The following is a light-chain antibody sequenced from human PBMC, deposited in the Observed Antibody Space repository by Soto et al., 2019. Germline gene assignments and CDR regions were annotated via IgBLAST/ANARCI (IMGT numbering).Light chain of an antibody. J-gene: IGLJ1*01. CDR2: DVY. Sequence: QSVLAQPASGSGSPGQSITISCAGTSSDVGRYTYVSWYQQHPGKAPKLIIYDVYNRPSGVSTRFPGSKSGNTASLTISGLQAEDEADYYCTSYTSTSTPYVFGGGTKVTVL. V-gene: IGLV2-14*01. CDR1: SSDVGRYTY. CDR3: TSYTSTSTPYV.